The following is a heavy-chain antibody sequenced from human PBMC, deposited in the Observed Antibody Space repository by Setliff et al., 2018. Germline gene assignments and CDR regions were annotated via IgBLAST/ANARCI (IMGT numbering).Heavy chain of an antibody. J-gene: IGHJ4*01. Sequence: GASVKVSCKASGYSLSNYVMNWVRQAPGQGLEWMGWINTKTGDPSYAQGYTGRFAFSLDTSDSTTYLDISTLEAEDTATYFCARADHLVTTTFDYWGQGTLVTVSS. CDR2: INTKTGDP. CDR3: ARADHLVTTTFDY. D-gene: IGHD4-17*01. V-gene: IGHV7-4-1*02. CDR1: GYSLSNYV.